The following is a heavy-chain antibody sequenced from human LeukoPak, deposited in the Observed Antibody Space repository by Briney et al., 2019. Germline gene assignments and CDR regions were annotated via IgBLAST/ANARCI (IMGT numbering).Heavy chain of an antibody. D-gene: IGHD3-9*01. CDR3: ARPQSPDDILTGYSY. Sequence: GGSLRLSCAASGFTFSSYAMSWVRQAPGKGLEWVSAISSGSSYIYYADSVKGRFTISRDNAKNSLYLQMNSLRAEDTAVYYCARPQSPDDILTGYSYWGQGTLVTVSS. J-gene: IGHJ4*02. CDR1: GFTFSSYA. CDR2: ISSGSSYI. V-gene: IGHV3-21*01.